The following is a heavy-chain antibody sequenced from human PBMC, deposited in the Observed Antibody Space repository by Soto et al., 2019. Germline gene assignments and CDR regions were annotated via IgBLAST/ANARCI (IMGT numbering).Heavy chain of an antibody. D-gene: IGHD2-15*01. CDR2: ISSSGSTI. CDR1: GFTFSDYY. V-gene: IGHV3-11*01. Sequence: PGGSLRLSCAASGFTFSDYYMSWIRQAPGKGLEWVSYISSSGSTIYYADSVKGRFTISRDNAKNSLYLQMNSLRAEDTAVYYCARGMHIGYCSGGSCYWDYYYYYMDVWGKGTTVTVSS. CDR3: ARGMHIGYCSGGSCYWDYYYYYMDV. J-gene: IGHJ6*03.